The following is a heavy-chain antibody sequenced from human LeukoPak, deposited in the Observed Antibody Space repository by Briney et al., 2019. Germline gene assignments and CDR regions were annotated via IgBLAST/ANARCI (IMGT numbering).Heavy chain of an antibody. Sequence: GGSLRLSCAASGFTFSSYAMSWVRQAPGEGLEWVSAISGSGGSTYYADSVKGRFTISRDNSKNTLYLQMNSLRAEDTAVYYCAKFPDYYGSGSYPDYWGQGTLVTVSS. J-gene: IGHJ4*02. V-gene: IGHV3-23*01. D-gene: IGHD3-10*01. CDR2: ISGSGGST. CDR3: AKFPDYYGSGSYPDY. CDR1: GFTFSSYA.